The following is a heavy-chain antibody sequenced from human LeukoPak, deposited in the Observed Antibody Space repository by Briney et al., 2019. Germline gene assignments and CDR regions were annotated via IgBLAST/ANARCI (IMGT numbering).Heavy chain of an antibody. CDR3: ARGWWCSHSYGDYYYYYMDV. CDR1: GYTFTSYD. Sequence: ASVKVSCKASGYTFTSYDINWVRQATGQGLEWMGWMNLNSGNTGYAQKFQGRVTMTRNTSISTAYMELSSLRSEDTAVYYCARGWWCSHSYGDYYYYYMDVWGKGTTVTVSS. V-gene: IGHV1-8*01. CDR2: MNLNSGNT. D-gene: IGHD5-18*01. J-gene: IGHJ6*03.